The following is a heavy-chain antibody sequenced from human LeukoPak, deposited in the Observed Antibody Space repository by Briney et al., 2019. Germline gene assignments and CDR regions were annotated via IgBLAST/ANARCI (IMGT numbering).Heavy chain of an antibody. CDR2: ISSTSTTV. V-gene: IGHV3-48*01. CDR1: GFTFSSYS. CDR3: ARDRVTYTTSVDPLDY. Sequence: AGGSLRLSCAASGFTFSSYSMNWVRQAPAKGLEWISYISSTSTTVLYADSVKGRFTISRDNAKNSLDLQMNSLRAEDTAVYYCARDRVTYTTSVDPLDYWGQGTLVTVSS. D-gene: IGHD2-2*02. J-gene: IGHJ4*02.